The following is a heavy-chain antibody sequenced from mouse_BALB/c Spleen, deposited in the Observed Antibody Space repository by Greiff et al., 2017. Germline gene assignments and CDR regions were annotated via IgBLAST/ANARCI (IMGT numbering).Heavy chain of an antibody. V-gene: IGHV5-9-4*01. Sequence: EVKLMESGGGLVKPGGSLKLSCAASGFTFSSYAMSWVRQSPEKRLEWVAEISSGGSYTYYPDTVTGRFTISRDNAKNTLYLEMSSLRSEDTAMYYCARDLIYYDYDDAMDYWGQGTSVTVSS. J-gene: IGHJ4*01. CDR1: GFTFSSYA. CDR3: ARDLIYYDYDDAMDY. CDR2: ISSGGSYT. D-gene: IGHD2-4*01.